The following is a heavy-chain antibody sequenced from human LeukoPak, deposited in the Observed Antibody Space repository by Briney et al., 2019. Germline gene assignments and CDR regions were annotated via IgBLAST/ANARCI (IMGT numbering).Heavy chain of an antibody. V-gene: IGHV3-7*01. CDR3: ASGGGGSWKPGGYYFDY. Sequence: GGSLRLSCAASGFTFSGYWMSWVRQAPGKGLEWVANIKQDGSEKYYVDSVKGRFTISRDNAKNLLSLQMNSLRAEDTAVYYCASGGGGSWKPGGYYFDYWGQGTLVTVSP. CDR2: IKQDGSEK. D-gene: IGHD6-13*01. CDR1: GFTFSGYW. J-gene: IGHJ4*02.